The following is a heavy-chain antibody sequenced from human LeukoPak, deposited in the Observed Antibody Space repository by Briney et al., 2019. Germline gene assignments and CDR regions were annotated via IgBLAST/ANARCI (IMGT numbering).Heavy chain of an antibody. CDR2: IYYSRST. Sequence: SETLSLTCTVSGGSISSSSYYWGWIRQPPGKGLEWIGSIYYSRSTYYNPSLKSRVTISVDTSKNQFSLKLSSVTAADTAVYYCARCPPLYYDFWSGYYRDYYYYYYMDVWGKGTTVTVSS. CDR3: ARCPPLYYDFWSGYYRDYYYYYYMDV. D-gene: IGHD3-3*01. J-gene: IGHJ6*03. V-gene: IGHV4-39*07. CDR1: GGSISSSSYY.